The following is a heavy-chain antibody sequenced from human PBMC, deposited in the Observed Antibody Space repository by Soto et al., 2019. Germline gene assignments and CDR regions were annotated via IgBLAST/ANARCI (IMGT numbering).Heavy chain of an antibody. Sequence: PGGSLRLSCAASGFTFSSYAMGWVRQAPGKGLEWVSAISGSGGSTYYADSVKGRFTISRDNSKNTLYLQMNSLRAEDTAVYYCAKLTVAGTYNWFDPWGQGTLVTVSS. CDR1: GFTFSSYA. V-gene: IGHV3-23*01. D-gene: IGHD6-19*01. CDR2: ISGSGGST. J-gene: IGHJ5*02. CDR3: AKLTVAGTYNWFDP.